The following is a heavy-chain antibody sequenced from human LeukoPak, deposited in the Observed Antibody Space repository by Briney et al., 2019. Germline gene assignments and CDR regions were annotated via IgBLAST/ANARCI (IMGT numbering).Heavy chain of an antibody. CDR3: AKEAVAGLSHPDY. D-gene: IGHD6-19*01. CDR2: IKSKTDGGAT. V-gene: IGHV3-15*07. CDR1: GFTFSNAW. J-gene: IGHJ4*02. Sequence: GGSLRLSCAASGFTFSNAWMNWVRQAPGKGLEWVGRIKSKTDGGATDYAAPVKGRFTISRDDSKNTLYLQMNSLKTEDTAVYYCAKEAVAGLSHPDYWGQGTLVTVSS.